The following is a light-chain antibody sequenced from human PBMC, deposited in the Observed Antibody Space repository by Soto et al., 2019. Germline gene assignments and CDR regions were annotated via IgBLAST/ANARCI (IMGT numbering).Light chain of an antibody. CDR2: KAS. V-gene: IGKV1-5*03. CDR1: QSISNW. J-gene: IGKJ1*01. CDR3: QQYNSYLWT. Sequence: DIPMTQSPSTLPASVGDRVTITCRASQSISNWLAWYQQKPGKAPQLLIYKASILERGVSSRFSGSGSGTEFTLTISSLQPDDFATYYCQQYNSYLWTFG.